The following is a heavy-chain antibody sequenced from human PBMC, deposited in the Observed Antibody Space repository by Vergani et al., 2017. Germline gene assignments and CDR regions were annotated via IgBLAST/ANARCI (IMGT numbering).Heavy chain of an antibody. CDR3: ARDRDIVVVPAAKPYYYYYYGMDV. Sequence: QVQLQESGPGLVKPSQTLSLTCTVSGGSISSGSYYWSWIRQPAGKGLEWIGRIYTSGSTNYNPSLKSRVTISVDTSKNQFPLKLSSVTAADTAVYYCARDRDIVVVPAAKPYYYYYYGMDVWGQGTTVTVSS. D-gene: IGHD2-2*02. CDR1: GGSISSGSYY. V-gene: IGHV4-61*02. J-gene: IGHJ6*02. CDR2: IYTSGST.